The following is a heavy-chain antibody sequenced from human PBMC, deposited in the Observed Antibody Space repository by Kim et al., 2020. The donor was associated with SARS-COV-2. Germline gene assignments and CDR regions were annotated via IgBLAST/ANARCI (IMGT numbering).Heavy chain of an antibody. Sequence: GGSLRLSCAASGFTFSSYAMHWVRQAPGKGLEWVAVISYDGSNKYYADSVKGRFTISRDNSKNTLYLQMNSLRAEDTAVYYCARDLSGYDERYYYYYGMDVWGQGTTVTVSS. V-gene: IGHV3-30*04. D-gene: IGHD5-12*01. J-gene: IGHJ6*02. CDR3: ARDLSGYDERYYYYYGMDV. CDR2: ISYDGSNK. CDR1: GFTFSSYA.